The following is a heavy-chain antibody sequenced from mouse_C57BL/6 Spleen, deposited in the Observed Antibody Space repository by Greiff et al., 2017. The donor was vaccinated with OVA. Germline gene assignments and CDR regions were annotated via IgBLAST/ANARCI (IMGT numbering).Heavy chain of an antibody. CDR3: ARYPHYYGSSHWYFDV. CDR2: INPSNGGT. CDR1: GYTFTSYW. V-gene: IGHV1-53*01. Sequence: QVQLQQPGTELVKPGASVKLSCKASGYTFTSYWMHWVKQRPGQGLEWIGNINPSNGGTNYNEKFKSKATLTVDKSSSTAYMQLSSLTSEDSAVYYGARYPHYYGSSHWYFDVWGTGTTVTVSS. D-gene: IGHD1-1*01. J-gene: IGHJ1*03.